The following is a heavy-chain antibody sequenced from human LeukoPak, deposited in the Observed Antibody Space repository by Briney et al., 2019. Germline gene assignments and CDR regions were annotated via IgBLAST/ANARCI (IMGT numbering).Heavy chain of an antibody. CDR2: INPNSGGT. CDR1: GYTFTGYY. J-gene: IGHJ4*02. V-gene: IGHV1-2*02. Sequence: GASVKVSGKASGYTFTGYYMHWVRQAPGQGLEWMGWINPNSGGTNYAQKFQGRVTMTRDTSISTAYMELSRLRSDDTAVYYCARDRFYDSSGPTQNWGQGTLVTVSS. CDR3: ARDRFYDSSGPTQN. D-gene: IGHD3-22*01.